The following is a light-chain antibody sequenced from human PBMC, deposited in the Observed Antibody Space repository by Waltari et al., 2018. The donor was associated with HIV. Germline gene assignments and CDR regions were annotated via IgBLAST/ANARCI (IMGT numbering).Light chain of an antibody. V-gene: IGLV3-19*01. J-gene: IGLJ2*01. CDR3: NSRDSSGVV. CDR1: RLGNYF. CDR2: GKN. Sequence: SSELSQDPAVSVALGQTVRITGHGDRLGNYFASWYQQKPGQAPVLVIYGKNNRPSGIPDRFSVSSSGTTASLIITGAQAEDEADYYCNSRDSSGVVFGGGTKLTVL.